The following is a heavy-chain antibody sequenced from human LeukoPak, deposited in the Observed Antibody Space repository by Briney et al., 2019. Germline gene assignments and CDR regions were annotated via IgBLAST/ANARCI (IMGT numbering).Heavy chain of an antibody. CDR1: GGSISSSNW. CDR2: IYHSGST. J-gene: IGHJ4*02. Sequence: PSGTLSLTCAVSGGSISSSNWWSWVRQPPGKGLEWIGEIYHSGSTNYDPSLKSRVTISVDKSKNQFSLKLSSVTAADTAVYYCARLLTTVTTKHFDYWGQGTLVTVSS. CDR3: ARLLTTVTTKHFDY. V-gene: IGHV4-4*02. D-gene: IGHD4-17*01.